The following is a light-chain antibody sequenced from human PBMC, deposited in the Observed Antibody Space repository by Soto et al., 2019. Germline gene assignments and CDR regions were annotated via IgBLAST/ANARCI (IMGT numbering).Light chain of an antibody. J-gene: IGKJ5*01. CDR3: QQTYSTPPVT. V-gene: IGKV1-39*01. Sequence: DIQMTQSPASLSASVGDRVTITCRASQTISRYLRWYQQKPGKAPNLLIYAASNLQSGVPSRFNGSGSGTDFTLTISSLQPEDFATYYCQQTYSTPPVTFGQGTRLEI. CDR1: QTISRY. CDR2: AAS.